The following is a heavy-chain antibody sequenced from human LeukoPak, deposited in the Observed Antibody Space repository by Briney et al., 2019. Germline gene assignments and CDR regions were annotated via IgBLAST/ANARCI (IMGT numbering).Heavy chain of an antibody. J-gene: IGHJ4*02. CDR2: INPSGGST. Sequence: ASVKVSCKASGYAFTSYYLHWVRQAPGQGLEWMGIINPSGGSTTYAQKFQGRVTMTRDTSTSTVYMELSSLRSEDTAVYYCARESDIAVAGTGFDNWGQGTLVTVSS. D-gene: IGHD6-19*01. V-gene: IGHV1-46*01. CDR1: GYAFTSYY. CDR3: ARESDIAVAGTGFDN.